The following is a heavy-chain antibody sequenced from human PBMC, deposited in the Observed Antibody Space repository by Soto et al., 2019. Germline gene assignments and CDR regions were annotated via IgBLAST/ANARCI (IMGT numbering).Heavy chain of an antibody. V-gene: IGHV4-39*01. CDR3: ASYMVRGVIIGFDY. D-gene: IGHD3-10*01. J-gene: IGHJ4*02. CDR1: GGSISSSSYY. CDR2: IYYSGST. Sequence: QLQLQESGPGLVKPSETLSLTCTVSGGSISSSSYYWGWIRQPPGKGLEWIGSIYYSGSTYYNPSLKSRVTISVDTSKNQFSLKLSSVTAADTAVYYCASYMVRGVIIGFDYWGQGTLVTVSS.